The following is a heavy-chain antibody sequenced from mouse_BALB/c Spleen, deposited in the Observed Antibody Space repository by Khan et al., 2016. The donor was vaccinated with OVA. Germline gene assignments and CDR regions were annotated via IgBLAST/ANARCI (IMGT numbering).Heavy chain of an antibody. CDR2: INYSGST. Sequence: EVQLQESGPGLVKPSQSLSLTCTVTGYSITSDYAWNWIRQFPGNKLEWMGYINYSGSTTYNPSLKSRISITRDTSKNQFFLQLNSVTTEDTATYYCARWFTYWGQGTLVTVS. CDR3: ARWFTY. J-gene: IGHJ3*01. CDR1: GYSITSDYA. V-gene: IGHV3-2*02.